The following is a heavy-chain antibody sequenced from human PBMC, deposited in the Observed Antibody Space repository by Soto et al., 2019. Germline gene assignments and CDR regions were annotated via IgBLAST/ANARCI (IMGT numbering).Heavy chain of an antibody. CDR2: IFYSGST. CDR3: ARVGSSGWSPDY. CDR1: GGSISGHY. Sequence: SETLSLTCSVSGGSISGHYWTWIRQSPGKGLEWIGYIFYSGSTNYNPSLKSRVTISVDTSKNQFSLKMSSVTAADTAVYYCARVGSSGWSPDYWGRGTLVTVSS. J-gene: IGHJ4*02. D-gene: IGHD6-19*01. V-gene: IGHV4-59*11.